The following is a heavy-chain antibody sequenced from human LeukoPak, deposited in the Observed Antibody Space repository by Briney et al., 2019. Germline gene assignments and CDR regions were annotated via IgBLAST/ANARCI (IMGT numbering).Heavy chain of an antibody. CDR2: INPNSGGT. Sequence: ASVKVSCKASGYTFTSYYMHWVRQAPGQGLEWMGWINPNSGGTNYAQKFQGRVTMTRDTSISTAYMELSRLRSDDTAVYYCAAWDSSGYYYANPWGQGTLVTVSS. CDR3: AAWDSSGYYYANP. J-gene: IGHJ5*02. D-gene: IGHD3-22*01. V-gene: IGHV1-2*02. CDR1: GYTFTSYY.